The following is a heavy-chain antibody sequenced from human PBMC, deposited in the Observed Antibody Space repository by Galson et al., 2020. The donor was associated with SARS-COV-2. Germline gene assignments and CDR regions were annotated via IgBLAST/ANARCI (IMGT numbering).Heavy chain of an antibody. CDR1: GYTLTELS. CDR2: FDPEDGET. D-gene: IGHD3-22*01. J-gene: IGHJ5*02. V-gene: IGHV1-24*01. Sequence: ASEVSCKVSGYTLTELSMHWVRQAPGKGLEWMGGFDPEDGETIYAQKFQGRVTMTEDTSTDTAYMELSSLRSEDTAVYYCATSPPFGVSSGYHRSWFDPWGQGTLVTVSS. CDR3: ATSPPFGVSSGYHRSWFDP.